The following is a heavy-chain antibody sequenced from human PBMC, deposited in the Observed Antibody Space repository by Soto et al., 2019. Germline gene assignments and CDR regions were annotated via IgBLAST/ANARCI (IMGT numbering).Heavy chain of an antibody. CDR1: GGSFSGYY. V-gene: IGHV4-34*01. J-gene: IGHJ5*02. Sequence: SETLSLTCAVYGGSFSGYYWSWIRQPPGKGLEWIGEINHSGSTNYNPSLKSRVTISVDTSKNQFSLKLSSVTAADTAVYYCARGGIRGIAARRYNWFDPWGQGTLVTVS. CDR2: INHSGST. D-gene: IGHD6-6*01. CDR3: ARGGIRGIAARRYNWFDP.